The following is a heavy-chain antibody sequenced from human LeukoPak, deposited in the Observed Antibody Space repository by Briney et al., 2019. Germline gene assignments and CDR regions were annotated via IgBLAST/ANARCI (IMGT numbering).Heavy chain of an antibody. CDR1: GFTFSRSA. Sequence: GGSLRLSCAASGFTFSRSAMSWVRQAPGKGLEWVSAISNNGGYTYYADSVQGRFTISRDNSKSTLCLQMNSLRAEDTAVYYCAKQLGYCSDGSCYFPYWGQGTLVTVSS. D-gene: IGHD2-15*01. CDR3: AKQLGYCSDGSCYFPY. V-gene: IGHV3-23*01. CDR2: ISNNGGYT. J-gene: IGHJ4*02.